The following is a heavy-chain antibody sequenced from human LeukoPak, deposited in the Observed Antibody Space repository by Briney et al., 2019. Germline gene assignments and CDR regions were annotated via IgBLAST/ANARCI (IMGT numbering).Heavy chain of an antibody. CDR3: ARKAPKKGWFDP. CDR2: THPCGNT. CDR1: GGSNNSYY. Sequence: SETLSLTCTVSGGSNNSYYWSWIRQPPGKGQEWIGYTHPCGNTNYSPSLKSRVTISIDTSRNQFSLKLNSVTAADTAVYYCARKAPKKGWFDPWGQGTLVTVSS. J-gene: IGHJ5*02. V-gene: IGHV4-4*09.